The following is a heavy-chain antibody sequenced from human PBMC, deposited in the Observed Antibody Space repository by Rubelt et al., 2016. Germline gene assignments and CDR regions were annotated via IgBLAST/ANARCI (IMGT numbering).Heavy chain of an antibody. V-gene: IGHV4-39*07. J-gene: IGHJ3*02. Sequence: QLQLQESGPGLVKPSETLSLTCSVSGGSVSSRSYYWGWIRQPPGKGLEWIGSIYYSGSAYYNPSLKSRVPISVDTSKNQFSLKLSSVTAADTAVYYCARAEDSGYDSVAFDIWGQGTMVTVSS. CDR1: GGSVSSRSYY. CDR2: IYYSGSA. CDR3: ARAEDSGYDSVAFDI. D-gene: IGHD5-12*01.